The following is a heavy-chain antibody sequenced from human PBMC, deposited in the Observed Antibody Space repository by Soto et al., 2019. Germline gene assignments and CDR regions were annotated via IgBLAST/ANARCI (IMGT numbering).Heavy chain of an antibody. CDR3: ATSQSLDYGDYDGDFDY. J-gene: IGHJ4*02. D-gene: IGHD4-17*01. CDR2: ISSSSSYI. Sequence: GGSLRLSCAASGFTFSSYSMNWVRQAPGKGLEWVSSISSSSSYIYYADSVKGRFTISRDNAKNSLYLQMNSLRAEDTAVYYCATSQSLDYGDYDGDFDYWGQGTLVTVSS. CDR1: GFTFSSYS. V-gene: IGHV3-21*01.